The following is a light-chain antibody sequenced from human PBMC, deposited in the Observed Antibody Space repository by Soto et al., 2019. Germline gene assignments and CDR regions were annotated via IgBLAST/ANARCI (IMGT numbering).Light chain of an antibody. V-gene: IGKV3-15*01. Sequence: IVMAQVPGSLSVSPREGPTLSWRASQNVGNNLAWYQQKPGQAPRLLVQEASTRATGIPARFSGSGSGTEFTLTISSLQSEDFAVYYCQLYNTWPITFGKGTRLEIK. CDR2: EAS. CDR3: QLYNTWPIT. J-gene: IGKJ5*01. CDR1: QNVGNN.